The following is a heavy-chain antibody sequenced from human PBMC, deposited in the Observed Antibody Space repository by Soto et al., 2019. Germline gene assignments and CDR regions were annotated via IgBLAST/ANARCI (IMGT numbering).Heavy chain of an antibody. CDR1: GGTFSSYA. D-gene: IGHD3-3*01. J-gene: IGHJ5*02. CDR3: ARGKKNYDFWSGYSA. CDR2: IIPIFGTA. Sequence: SLKVSCKASGGTFSSYAISWVRQAPGQGLEWMGGIIPIFGTANYAQKFQGRVTITADESTSTAYMELSSLRSEDTAVYYCARGKKNYDFWSGYSAWGQGTLVTVSS. V-gene: IGHV1-69*13.